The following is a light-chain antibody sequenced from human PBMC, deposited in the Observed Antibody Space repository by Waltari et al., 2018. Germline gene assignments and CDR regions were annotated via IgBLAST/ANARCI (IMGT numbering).Light chain of an antibody. CDR3: HSRDSSSTRF. CDR2: GQS. J-gene: IGLJ2*01. V-gene: IGLV3-19*01. Sequence: SSELTQDPTVSVALGQTVRITCQGDSLRRYYPSWYQQRPGQAPIHVFYGQSSRPSGIPDRFSGSISGNTASLTITGAQAEDEADYYCHSRDSSSTRFFGGGTRLTV. CDR1: SLRRYY.